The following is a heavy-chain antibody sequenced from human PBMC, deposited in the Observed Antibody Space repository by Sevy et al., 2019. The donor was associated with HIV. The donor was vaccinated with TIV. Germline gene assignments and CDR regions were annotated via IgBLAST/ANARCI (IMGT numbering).Heavy chain of an antibody. V-gene: IGHV3-21*01. Sequence: GGSLRLSCAASGFTFSSYSMNWVRQAPGKGLEWVSSISSSSSYIYYADSVKGRFTISRDNAKNSLYLQMNSLRAEDTAVHYCARAQYSSGWYGRSAFDIWGQGTMVTVSS. CDR2: ISSSSSYI. CDR3: ARAQYSSGWYGRSAFDI. CDR1: GFTFSSYS. D-gene: IGHD6-19*01. J-gene: IGHJ3*02.